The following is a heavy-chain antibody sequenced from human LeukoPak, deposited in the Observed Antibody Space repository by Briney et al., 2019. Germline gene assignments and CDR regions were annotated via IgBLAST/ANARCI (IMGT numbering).Heavy chain of an antibody. Sequence: SETLSLTCTVSGGSISSYYWSWIRQPPGKGLEWIGYIYTSGCTNYNPSLKSRVTISVDTSKNQFSLKLNSVTAADTAVYYCARDGLVTAFDYWGQGTLVTVSS. V-gene: IGHV4-4*09. CDR3: ARDGLVTAFDY. J-gene: IGHJ4*02. CDR1: GGSISSYY. D-gene: IGHD6-6*01. CDR2: IYTSGCT.